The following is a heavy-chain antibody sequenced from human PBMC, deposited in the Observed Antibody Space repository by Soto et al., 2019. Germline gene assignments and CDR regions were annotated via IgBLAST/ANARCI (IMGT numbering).Heavy chain of an antibody. V-gene: IGHV3-33*01. D-gene: IGHD3-10*01. Sequence: QVQLVESGGGVVQPGRSLRLSCAASGFTFSSYGMHWVRQAPVKGLEWVAVIWYDGSNKYYADSVKGRFTISRDNSKNTLYLQMNSLRAEDTAVYYCARDMLWFGESTYYFDYWGQGTLVTVSS. CDR3: ARDMLWFGESTYYFDY. CDR1: GFTFSSYG. CDR2: IWYDGSNK. J-gene: IGHJ4*02.